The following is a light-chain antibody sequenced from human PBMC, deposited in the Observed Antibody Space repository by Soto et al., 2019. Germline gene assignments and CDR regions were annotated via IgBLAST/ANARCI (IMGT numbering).Light chain of an antibody. CDR1: QGISNY. CDR2: AAS. Sequence: DIQMTQSPSSLSASVGDRVTITCRASQGISNYLAWDQQKPGKVPKLLIYAASTLQSGVPSRFSGSGSGTDFTLTISSLQPADVATYYCQKYNSAPPTFGQGTKVEIK. J-gene: IGKJ1*01. CDR3: QKYNSAPPT. V-gene: IGKV1-27*01.